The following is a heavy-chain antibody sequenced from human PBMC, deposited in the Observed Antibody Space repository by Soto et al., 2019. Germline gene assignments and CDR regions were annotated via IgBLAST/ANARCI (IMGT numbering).Heavy chain of an antibody. Sequence: QLVQSWAEVKKPGASVRVSCKTSGPTFIAYYIHWVRQAPGQGLEWMGWIDPKSGGTTYEQKFLGRVTMTRDTSINTAYMDLNRLTSDDTAVYYCVRLSVDLPEWGQGTLITVSS. CDR2: IDPKSGGT. J-gene: IGHJ4*02. CDR1: GPTFIAYY. CDR3: VRLSVDLPE. D-gene: IGHD5-12*01. V-gene: IGHV1-2*02.